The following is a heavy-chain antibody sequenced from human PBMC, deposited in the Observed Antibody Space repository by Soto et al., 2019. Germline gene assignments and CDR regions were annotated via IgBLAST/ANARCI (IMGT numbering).Heavy chain of an antibody. CDR2: VYWDDDK. J-gene: IGHJ4*02. V-gene: IGHV2-5*02. Sequence: QITLKESGPTLVKPTQTLTLSCTFSGFSLNTNGVSVGWIRQPPGKALEWLTLVYWDDDKRYSPSLKTRLTXTKDTSKNQVVLTMTNMDPVDTATYYCVQGVPPDYWGQGTLVTVSS. CDR3: VQGVPPDY. CDR1: GFSLNTNGVS.